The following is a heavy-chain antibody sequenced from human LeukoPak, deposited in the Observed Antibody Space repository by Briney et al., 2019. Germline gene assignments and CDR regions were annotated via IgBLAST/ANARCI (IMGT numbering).Heavy chain of an antibody. J-gene: IGHJ4*02. D-gene: IGHD3-10*01. CDR1: GYTFTGYY. CDR3: ARGDGYYYGSGSQTYFDY. CDR2: INPNSGGT. Sequence: ASVKVSCKASGYTFTGYYMHWVRQAPGQGLEWMGWINPNSGGTNYAQKLQGRVTMTRDTSISTAYMELSRLRSDDTAVYYCARGDGYYYGSGSQTYFDYWGQGTLVTVSS. V-gene: IGHV1-2*02.